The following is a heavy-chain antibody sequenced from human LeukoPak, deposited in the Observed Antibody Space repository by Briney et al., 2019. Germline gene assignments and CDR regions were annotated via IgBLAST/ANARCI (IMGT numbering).Heavy chain of an antibody. J-gene: IGHJ4*02. Sequence: GGSLRLSCAASGFTFSSYWMSWVRQAPGKGLEWVANIKQDGSEKYYVDSVKGRFTISRDNAKNSLYLQMNSLRAEDTAVYYCARDQIRTAAAGNPFDYWGQGTLVTVSS. CDR3: ARDQIRTAAAGNPFDY. D-gene: IGHD6-13*01. CDR1: GFTFSSYW. V-gene: IGHV3-7*03. CDR2: IKQDGSEK.